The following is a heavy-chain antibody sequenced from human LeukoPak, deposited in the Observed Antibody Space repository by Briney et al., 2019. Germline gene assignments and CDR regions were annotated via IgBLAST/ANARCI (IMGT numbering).Heavy chain of an antibody. J-gene: IGHJ3*02. Sequence: GASVKVSCKVSGYTLTELSMHWVRQAPGKGLEWMGGFDPEDGETIYAQKFQGRVTMTEDTSTDTAYMELSSLRSEDTAVYYCATPPRVVIRSRNAFDIWGQGTMVTVSS. CDR1: GYTLTELS. CDR3: ATPPRVVIRSRNAFDI. V-gene: IGHV1-24*01. D-gene: IGHD3-3*01. CDR2: FDPEDGET.